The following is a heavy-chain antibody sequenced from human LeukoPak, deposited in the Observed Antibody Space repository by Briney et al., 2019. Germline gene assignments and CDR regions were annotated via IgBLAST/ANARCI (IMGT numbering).Heavy chain of an antibody. V-gene: IGHV3-33*01. CDR1: GLTFSSYG. Sequence: QPGRSLRLSCAASGLTFSSYGMHCVRQAPGKGLEWVAVIWYDGSNKYYADSVKGRFTISRDNSKNTLYLQMNSLRAEDTAVYYCAIGKQWPIDYWGQGTLVTVSS. J-gene: IGHJ4*02. D-gene: IGHD6-19*01. CDR3: AIGKQWPIDY. CDR2: IWYDGSNK.